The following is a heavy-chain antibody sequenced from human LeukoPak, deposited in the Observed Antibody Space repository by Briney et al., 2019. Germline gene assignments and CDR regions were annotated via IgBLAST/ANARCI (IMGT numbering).Heavy chain of an antibody. CDR1: GFTFSTYG. J-gene: IGHJ6*03. Sequence: GGSLRLSCAASGFTFSTYGMHWVRQAPGKGLEWVAFIRYNGNNQYYADSVKGRFTISRDNSKNTLYLQMNSLKGDDTAVYYCAKDSAFYYIDVWGKGTTVIISS. D-gene: IGHD3-10*01. V-gene: IGHV3-30*02. CDR3: AKDSAFYYIDV. CDR2: IRYNGNNQ.